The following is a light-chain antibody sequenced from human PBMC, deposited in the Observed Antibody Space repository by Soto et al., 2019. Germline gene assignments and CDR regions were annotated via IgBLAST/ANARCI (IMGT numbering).Light chain of an antibody. J-gene: IGLJ2*01. CDR2: YVS. CDR1: SSDVGGYNY. V-gene: IGLV2-14*03. Sequence: QSVLTQPASVSGSPGQSITVSCTGTSSDVGGYNYVSWYQQNPGKAPKLIIYYVSNRPSGVSNRFSGSKSGNTASLTISGLQAEDEGDYYCSSYTSSSTVVFGGGTQLTVL. CDR3: SSYTSSSTVV.